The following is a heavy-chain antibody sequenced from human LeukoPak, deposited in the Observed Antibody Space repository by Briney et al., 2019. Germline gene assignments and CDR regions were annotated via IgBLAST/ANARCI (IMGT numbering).Heavy chain of an antibody. Sequence: TSETLSLTCTVSGYSISSGYYWGWIRQPPGKGLEWIGSIYHSGSTYYNPSLKSRVTISVDTSKNQFSLKLSSVTAADTAVYYCARDIPYYYDSSGYFDYWGQGTLVTVSS. V-gene: IGHV4-38-2*02. CDR2: IYHSGST. J-gene: IGHJ4*02. CDR3: ARDIPYYYDSSGYFDY. D-gene: IGHD3-22*01. CDR1: GYSISSGYY.